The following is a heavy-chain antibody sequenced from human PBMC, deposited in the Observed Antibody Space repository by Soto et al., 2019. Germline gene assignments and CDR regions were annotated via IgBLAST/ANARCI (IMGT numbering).Heavy chain of an antibody. J-gene: IGHJ6*02. CDR2: ISYDGSNK. Sequence: GGSLRLSCAASGFTFXSYGXHWVRQAPGKGLEWVAVISYDGSNKYYADSVKGRFTISRDNSKNTLYLQMNSLRAEDTAVYYCAKDRSGYCSGGSFTRCYYYGMDVWGQGTTVTVSS. V-gene: IGHV3-30*18. D-gene: IGHD2-15*01. CDR1: GFTFXSYG. CDR3: AKDRSGYCSGGSFTRCYYYGMDV.